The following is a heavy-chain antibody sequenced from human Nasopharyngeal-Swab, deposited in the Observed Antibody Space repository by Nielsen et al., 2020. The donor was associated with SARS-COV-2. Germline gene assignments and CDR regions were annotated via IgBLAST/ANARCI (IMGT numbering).Heavy chain of an antibody. CDR3: ARHRYSSSWSWYFDY. CDR1: GGSISSSSYY. Sequence: SETLSLNCTVSGGSISSSSYYWGWIRQPPGKGLEWIGSIYYSGSTYYNPSHKSRFTISVNTSKNQFSLKLSSATAADTAVYYCARHRYSSSWSWYFDYWGQGTLVTVSS. V-gene: IGHV4-39*01. D-gene: IGHD6-13*01. CDR2: IYYSGST. J-gene: IGHJ4*02.